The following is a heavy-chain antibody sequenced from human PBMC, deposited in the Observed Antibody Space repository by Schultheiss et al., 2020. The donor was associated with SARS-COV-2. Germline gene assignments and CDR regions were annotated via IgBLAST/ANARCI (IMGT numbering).Heavy chain of an antibody. CDR3: ARDSRGTVDY. J-gene: IGHJ4*02. V-gene: IGHV3-64*04. CDR2: ISSNGGST. Sequence: GGSLRLSCSASGFTFSGYAMHWVRQAPGKGLEYVSAISSNGGSTYYADSVKGRFTISRDNAKNSLYLQMNSLRAEDTAVYYCARDSRGTVDYWGQGTLVTVSS. CDR1: GFTFSGYA. D-gene: IGHD1-26*01.